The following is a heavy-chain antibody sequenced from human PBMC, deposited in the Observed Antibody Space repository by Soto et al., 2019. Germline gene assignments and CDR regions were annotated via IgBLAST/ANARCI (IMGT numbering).Heavy chain of an antibody. D-gene: IGHD3-10*01. CDR3: ARERERSRGKYGMDV. Sequence: GGSLRLSCAASGFTFSDYYMSWIRQAPGKGLEWVSYISSSGSTIYYADSVKGRFTISRDKAKNSLYLQMNSLRAEDTAVYYCARERERSRGKYGMDVWGQGTTVTVSS. V-gene: IGHV3-11*01. CDR2: ISSSGSTI. CDR1: GFTFSDYY. J-gene: IGHJ6*02.